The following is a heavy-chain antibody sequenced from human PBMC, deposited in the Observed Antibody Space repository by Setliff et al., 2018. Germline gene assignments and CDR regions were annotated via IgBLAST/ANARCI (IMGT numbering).Heavy chain of an antibody. CDR3: ARDRYYNSWSGTAITAPHDAFDI. D-gene: IGHD3-3*01. CDR2: INPSGGLT. CDR1: GYTLPNYY. J-gene: IGHJ3*02. Sequence: ASVQVSCKASGYTLPNYYMHWVRQAPGQGLEWMGIINPSGGLTRYAQKFQGRVTMTRDTSTSTVYMEVSSLRSEDTAVYYCARDRYYNSWSGTAITAPHDAFDIWGQGTMVTVSS. V-gene: IGHV1-46*03.